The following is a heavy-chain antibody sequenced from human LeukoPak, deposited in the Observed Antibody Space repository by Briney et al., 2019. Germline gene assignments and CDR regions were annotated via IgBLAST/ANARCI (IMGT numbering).Heavy chain of an antibody. CDR3: ARENYDILTPDAFDI. D-gene: IGHD3-9*01. Sequence: GGSLRLSCAASGFTFSSYWMSWVRQAPGKGLEWVANIKQDGSEKYYVDSVKGRFTISRDNAKNSLYLQMNSLRAEDTAVYYCARENYDILTPDAFDIWGQGTMVTVSS. V-gene: IGHV3-7*01. J-gene: IGHJ3*02. CDR1: GFTFSSYW. CDR2: IKQDGSEK.